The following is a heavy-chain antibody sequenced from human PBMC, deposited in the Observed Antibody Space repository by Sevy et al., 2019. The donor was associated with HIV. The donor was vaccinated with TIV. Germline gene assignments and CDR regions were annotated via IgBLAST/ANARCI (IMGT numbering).Heavy chain of an antibody. CDR3: ATGVTTRESVVQSWFDP. V-gene: IGHV1-24*01. Sequence: ASVKVSCKVSGYTLTELSMHWVRQAPGKGLEWMGGFDPEDGETIYGQKFQGRVTMTEDTSTDTAYMELSSLRSEDTAVYYCATGVTTRESVVQSWFDPWGQGTLVTVSS. J-gene: IGHJ5*02. CDR2: FDPEDGET. CDR1: GYTLTELS. D-gene: IGHD1-1*01.